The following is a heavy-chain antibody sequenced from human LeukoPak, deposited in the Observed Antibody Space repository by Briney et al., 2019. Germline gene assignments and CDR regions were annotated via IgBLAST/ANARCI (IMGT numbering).Heavy chain of an antibody. CDR2: ISHSGST. CDR3: ARGPKQQLVRGWFDP. V-gene: IGHV4-34*01. J-gene: IGHJ5*02. CDR1: GGSFSGYY. Sequence: SETLSLTCAVYGGSFSGYYWRWVRQPPGKGLEWIGEISHSGSTSYNPSLKSRVTISVDTSKSQFSLKLTSVTAADTAVYYCARGPKQQLVRGWFDPWGQGTLVTVSS. D-gene: IGHD6-13*01.